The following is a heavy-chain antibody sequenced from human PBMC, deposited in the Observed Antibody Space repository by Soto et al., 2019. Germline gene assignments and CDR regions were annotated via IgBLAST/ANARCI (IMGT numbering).Heavy chain of an antibody. CDR1: GFTFSSYS. V-gene: IGHV3-48*01. Sequence: LWGSLRLSCAASGFTFSSYSMNWVRQAPGKGLEWVSDISSSATTTSYANPAKGRFTISRDDAKNSLYLQMNSLRAEDTALYYCARAYMTTWYFDLWGRGTLVTVSS. D-gene: IGHD1-20*01. CDR3: ARAYMTTWYFDL. CDR2: ISSSATTT. J-gene: IGHJ2*01.